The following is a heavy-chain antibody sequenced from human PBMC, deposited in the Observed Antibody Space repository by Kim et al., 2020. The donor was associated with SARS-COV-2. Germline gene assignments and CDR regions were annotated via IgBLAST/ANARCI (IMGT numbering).Heavy chain of an antibody. V-gene: IGHV3-7*01. CDR2: IKEDGSEK. CDR3: AREGAAYSGWNF. J-gene: IGHJ4*02. D-gene: IGHD6-19*01. Sequence: GGSLRLSCAASGFTFSSYWMTWVRQAPGKGLEWVANIKEDGSEKYYVDSVKGRFTISRDNTENSLYLQMNSLRAEDSAVYYCAREGAAYSGWNFWGQGTLVSVSS. CDR1: GFTFSSYW.